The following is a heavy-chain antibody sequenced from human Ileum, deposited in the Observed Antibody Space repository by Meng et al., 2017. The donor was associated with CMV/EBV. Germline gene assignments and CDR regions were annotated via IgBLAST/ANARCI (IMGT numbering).Heavy chain of an antibody. CDR1: GASVRSPSHY. Sequence: GSLRLSCTVSGASVRSPSHYWTWIRQAPGKGLEWLGYVYYTGSTNYNRSLRSRVTISVDKSKNQFSLKLSSVTAADTAVYYCARNAPGYSGYDLFDYWGQGTLVTVSS. D-gene: IGHD5-12*01. V-gene: IGHV4-61*01. CDR2: VYYTGST. CDR3: ARNAPGYSGYDLFDY. J-gene: IGHJ4*02.